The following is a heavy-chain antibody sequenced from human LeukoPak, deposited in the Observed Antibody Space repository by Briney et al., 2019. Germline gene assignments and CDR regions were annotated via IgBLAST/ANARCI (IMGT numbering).Heavy chain of an antibody. Sequence: GGSLTLSCAGSGFTFSNYGIHWVRQAPGKGLEWVTAVSYDGSLKYYADSVRGRFTISRDNSKNTLYLQMNSLRTDDTAVYYCARVSLERQLWLPFDYWGQGTLVTVSS. CDR3: ARVSLERQLWLPFDY. D-gene: IGHD5-18*01. CDR1: GFTFSNYG. CDR2: VSYDGSLK. J-gene: IGHJ4*02. V-gene: IGHV3-30*03.